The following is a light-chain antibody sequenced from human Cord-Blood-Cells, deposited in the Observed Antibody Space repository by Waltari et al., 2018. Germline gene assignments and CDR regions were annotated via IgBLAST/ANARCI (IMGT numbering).Light chain of an antibody. CDR3: CSYAGSSTWV. Sequence: QSALTQPASVSGSPGQSITISCTGTSSDVGSYNLVSWYQQHPGKAPKLMIYEGSKRPSGVSNRFSGSKSVNTASLTISVLQAEDEADYYCCSYAGSSTWVFGGGTKLTVL. J-gene: IGLJ3*02. CDR2: EGS. CDR1: SSDVGSYNL. V-gene: IGLV2-23*01.